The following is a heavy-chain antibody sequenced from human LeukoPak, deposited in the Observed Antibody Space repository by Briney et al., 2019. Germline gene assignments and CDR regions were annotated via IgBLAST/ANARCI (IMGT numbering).Heavy chain of an antibody. CDR1: GGSISSSSYY. D-gene: IGHD4-17*01. CDR3: ASVGGGVTTFDY. V-gene: IGHV4-39*07. CDR2: IYYSGST. Sequence: SETLSLTCTVSGGSISSSSYYWGWIRQPPGKGLEWIGSIYYSGSTYYNPSLKSRVTISVDTSKNQFSLKLSSVTAADTAVYYCASVGGGVTTFDYWGQGTLVTVSS. J-gene: IGHJ4*02.